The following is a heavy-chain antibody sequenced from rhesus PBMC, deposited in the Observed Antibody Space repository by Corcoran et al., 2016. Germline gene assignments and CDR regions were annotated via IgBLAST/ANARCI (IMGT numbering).Heavy chain of an antibody. Sequence: QVQLQESGPGLVKPSETLSLTCAVSGGSVSSNYWSWLRQSPGKGLEWIGRISGSGGGADYNHSLKSRFTRSTETSKNQFSLRLTAGTAADTALYFCATFVGVPGSLDVWGRGVLVTVSS. V-gene: IGHV4-173*01. CDR3: ATFVGVPGSLDV. D-gene: IGHD2-39*01. J-gene: IGHJ5-2*02. CDR2: ISGSGGGA. CDR1: GGSVSSNY.